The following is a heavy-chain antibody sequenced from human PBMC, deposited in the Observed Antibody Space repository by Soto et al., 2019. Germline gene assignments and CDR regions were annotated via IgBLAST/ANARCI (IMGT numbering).Heavy chain of an antibody. V-gene: IGHV5-10-1*01. Sequence: PGESLKISCKGSGYSFTSYWISWVRQMPGKGLEWMGRIDPSDSYTNYSPSFQGHVTISADKSISTAYLQWSSLKASDTSMYYCARESLGFGELPYGMDVWGQGTTVTVSS. CDR3: ARESLGFGELPYGMDV. CDR1: GYSFTSYW. J-gene: IGHJ6*02. CDR2: IDPSDSYT. D-gene: IGHD3-10*01.